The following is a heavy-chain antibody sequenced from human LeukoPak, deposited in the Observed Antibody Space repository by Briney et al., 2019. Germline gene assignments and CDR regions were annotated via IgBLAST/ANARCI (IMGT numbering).Heavy chain of an antibody. CDR3: TIHHTGDNIGAFDM. CDR2: IRGSGGGT. Sequence: PGGSLRLSCAASGFIFSNYALMWLRQSPGKGLEWVSAIRGSGGGTFYADSVRGRFTISRDNSKNTLYLQMNGLRAEDTAVYYCTIHHTGDNIGAFDMWGRGTLVTVSS. J-gene: IGHJ3*02. CDR1: GFIFSNYA. D-gene: IGHD2-8*02. V-gene: IGHV3-23*01.